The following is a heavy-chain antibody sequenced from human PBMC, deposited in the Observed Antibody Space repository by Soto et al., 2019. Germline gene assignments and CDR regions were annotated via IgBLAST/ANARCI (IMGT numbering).Heavy chain of an antibody. V-gene: IGHV1-69*13. CDR3: ARNPLKLRYFHWPYYFDY. CDR2: IIPIFGTA. J-gene: IGHJ4*02. D-gene: IGHD3-9*01. Sequence: SVKVSCKASGGTFSSYAISWVRQAPGQGLEWMGGIIPIFGTANYAQKFQGRVTITADESTSTAYMELSSLRSEDTAVYYCARNPLKLRYFHWPYYFDYWGQGTLVTVSS. CDR1: GGTFSSYA.